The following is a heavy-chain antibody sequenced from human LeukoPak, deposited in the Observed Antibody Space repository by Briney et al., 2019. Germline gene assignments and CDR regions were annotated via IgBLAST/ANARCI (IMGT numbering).Heavy chain of an antibody. V-gene: IGHV3-23*01. CDR2: ISGSGGST. CDR3: AKDGTTLWFGDLFGY. J-gene: IGHJ4*02. CDR1: GFTFSSYA. Sequence: PGGSLRLSCAASGFTFSSYAMSWVRQAPGKGLEWVSAISGSGGSTYYADSVKGRFTISRDNSKNTLYLRMNSLRAEDTAVYYCAKDGTTLWFGDLFGYWGQGTLVTVSS. D-gene: IGHD3-10*01.